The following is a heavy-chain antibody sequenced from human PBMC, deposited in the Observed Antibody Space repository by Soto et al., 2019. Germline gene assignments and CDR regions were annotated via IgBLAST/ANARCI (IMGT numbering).Heavy chain of an antibody. CDR3: AAFYGSGIDGAFDI. CDR2: IYWDDDK. CDR1: GFSLSTSGVG. D-gene: IGHD3-10*01. Sequence: GSGPYAGEPTQTLTLTCTFSGFSLSTSGVGVGWIRQPPGKALEWLALIYWDDDKRYSPSLKSRLTITKDTSKNQVVLTMTNMDPVDTATYYCAAFYGSGIDGAFDIWGQGTMVTVSS. V-gene: IGHV2-5*02. J-gene: IGHJ3*02.